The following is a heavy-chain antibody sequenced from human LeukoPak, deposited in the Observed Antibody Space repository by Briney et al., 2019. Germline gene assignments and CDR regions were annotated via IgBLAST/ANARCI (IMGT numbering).Heavy chain of an antibody. CDR1: GFPFSSYA. CDR2: ISGSGGST. J-gene: IGHJ4*02. D-gene: IGHD2-2*01. CDR3: AKQIPAALYYFDY. Sequence: GSLRLSCAASGFPFSSYAMSGVRQAPRKGLEWVSAISGSGGSTYYAVSVKGRFTISRDNSKNTLYRQMNSLRAEDTAVYYCAKQIPAALYYFDYWGQGTLVTVSS. V-gene: IGHV3-23*01.